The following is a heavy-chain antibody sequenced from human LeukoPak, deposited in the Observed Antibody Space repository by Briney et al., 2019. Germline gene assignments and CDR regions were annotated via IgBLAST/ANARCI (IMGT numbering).Heavy chain of an antibody. CDR1: GYLFTNYW. D-gene: IGHD3-22*01. CDR2: IYPDDSDT. J-gene: IGHJ4*02. CDR3: ARRSYYDSGGYYYDF. V-gene: IGHV5-51*01. Sequence: GESLQISFKGSGYLFTNYWIAWGRPMPGKGLEWMGIIYPDDSDTRYSPSFQGQVTISADKSISTAYLQWSSLKASDTAMYYCARRSYYDSGGYYYDFWGQGTLVTVSS.